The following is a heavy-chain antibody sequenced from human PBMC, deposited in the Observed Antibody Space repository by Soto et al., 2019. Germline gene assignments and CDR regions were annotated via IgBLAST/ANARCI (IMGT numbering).Heavy chain of an antibody. CDR1: EFTIRNYA. CDR3: AKDPTTTARGYFDF. CDR2: ISAGGGPT. D-gene: IGHD4-17*01. V-gene: IGHV3-23*01. J-gene: IGHJ4*02. Sequence: QLLESGGGLVQPGGSLRLSCAATEFTIRNYAIAWVRQAPGKGLEWVSVISAGGGPTYYADSVKGRFSISRDDSKNTLYLQMNSLRPEDTAVYYCAKDPTTTARGYFDFWGQGTLVTVSS.